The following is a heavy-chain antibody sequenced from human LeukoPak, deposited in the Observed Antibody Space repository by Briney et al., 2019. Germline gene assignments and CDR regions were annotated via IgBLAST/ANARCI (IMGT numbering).Heavy chain of an antibody. CDR2: IHNSGRT. Sequence: SETLSLTCSASGGSVSSYYWSWIQQSPGKGLEWIGYIHNSGRTNYNPSLKSRVTGFVDTSKNQVSLRLSSVTAADTAVYYCARHGTISSESYFDYWGQGALVTVSS. CDR1: GGSVSSYY. V-gene: IGHV4-59*08. D-gene: IGHD1-14*01. J-gene: IGHJ4*02. CDR3: ARHGTISSESYFDY.